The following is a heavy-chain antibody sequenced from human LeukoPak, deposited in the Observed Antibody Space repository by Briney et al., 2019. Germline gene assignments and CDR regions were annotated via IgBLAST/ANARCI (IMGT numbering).Heavy chain of an antibody. V-gene: IGHV4-59*01. J-gene: IGHJ4*02. CDR3: ARAPYGSGSCLFDY. Sequence: SETLSLTCTVSGGSISSYYWSWIRQPPGKGLEWIRYIYYSGSTNYNPSLKSRVTISVDTSKNQFSLKLSSVTAADTAVYYCARAPYGSGSCLFDYWGQGTLVTVSS. CDR2: IYYSGST. D-gene: IGHD3-10*01. CDR1: GGSISSYY.